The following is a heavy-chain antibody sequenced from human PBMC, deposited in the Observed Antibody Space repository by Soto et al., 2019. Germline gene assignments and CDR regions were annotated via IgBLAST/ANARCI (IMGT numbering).Heavy chain of an antibody. J-gene: IGHJ6*02. CDR2: IYYSGST. D-gene: IGHD2-2*01. V-gene: IGHV4-31*03. CDR1: GGSISSGGYY. Sequence: PSETLSLTCTVSGGSISSGGYYWSWIRQHPGKGLEWIGYIYYSGSTYYNPSLKSRVTISVDTSKNQFSLKLSSVTAADTAVYYCARAIGYCSSTSCYRQTYYYYGMDVWGQGTTVTVSS. CDR3: ARAIGYCSSTSCYRQTYYYYGMDV.